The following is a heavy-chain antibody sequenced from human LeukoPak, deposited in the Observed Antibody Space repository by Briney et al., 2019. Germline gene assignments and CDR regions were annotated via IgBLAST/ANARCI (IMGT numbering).Heavy chain of an antibody. J-gene: IGHJ3*01. V-gene: IGHV3-30-3*01. CDR2: ISYDGSNK. D-gene: IGHD3-10*01. CDR1: GFTFSSYV. CDR3: AKGRYGSDLNAFDL. Sequence: GGSLRLSCAASGFTFSSYVMHWVRQAPGKGLECVAVISYDGSNKYYADSVRGRFTISRDNSKNTLYLQMNSLRAEDTAVFYCAKGRYGSDLNAFDLWGQGTMVTVSS.